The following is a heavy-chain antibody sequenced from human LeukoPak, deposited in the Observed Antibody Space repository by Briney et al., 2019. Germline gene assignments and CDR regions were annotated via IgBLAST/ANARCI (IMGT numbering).Heavy chain of an antibody. Sequence: GASVKVSCKASGGTFSSYAISWVRQAPGQGLEWMGWISVYNGNTNYAQNLQGRVTLTTDTSTSTAYMELRSLRSDDTALYYCARTCSSSSCYMVHWGQGTLVTVSS. CDR3: ARTCSSSSCYMVH. CDR1: GGTFSSYA. CDR2: ISVYNGNT. V-gene: IGHV1-18*01. J-gene: IGHJ4*02. D-gene: IGHD2-2*02.